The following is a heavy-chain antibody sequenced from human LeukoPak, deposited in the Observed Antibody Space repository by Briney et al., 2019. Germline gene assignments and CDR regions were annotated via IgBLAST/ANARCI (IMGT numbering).Heavy chain of an antibody. CDR1: GVTFSNNA. Sequence: GGSLRLSCAASGVTFSNNAMWWVRQAPGEGLEWGSVIYSGGSTYYADSVKGRFTISRDNSKNTLYLQMNSLRAEDTAVYYCAGAGYYYYMDVWGKGTTVTISS. J-gene: IGHJ6*03. CDR3: AGAGYYYYMDV. CDR2: IYSGGST. V-gene: IGHV3-53*01.